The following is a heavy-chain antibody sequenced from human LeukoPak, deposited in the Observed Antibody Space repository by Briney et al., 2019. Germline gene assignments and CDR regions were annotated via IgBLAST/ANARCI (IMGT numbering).Heavy chain of an antibody. CDR2: IYYSGST. Sequence: PSETLSLTCTVSGGSISSSSYYWGWIRQPPGKGLEWIGSIYYSGSTYYNPSLKSRVTISVDTSKNQFSLKLSSVTAADTAVYYCASEGIAAAGTKVWGQGTLVTISS. CDR3: ASEGIAAAGTKV. CDR1: GGSISSSSYY. V-gene: IGHV4-39*07. J-gene: IGHJ4*02. D-gene: IGHD6-13*01.